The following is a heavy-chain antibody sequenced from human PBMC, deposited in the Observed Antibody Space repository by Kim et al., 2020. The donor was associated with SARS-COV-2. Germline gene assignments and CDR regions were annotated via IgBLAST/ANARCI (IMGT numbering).Heavy chain of an antibody. D-gene: IGHD3-22*01. Sequence: GGSLRLSCAASGFTFSSYAMSWVRQAPGKGLEWVSAISGSGGSTYYADSVKGRFTISRDNSKNTLYLQMNSLRAEDTAVYYCAKRTPHYYGSGGYSRASIDYWGQGTLVTVSS. CDR2: ISGSGGST. CDR1: GFTFSSYA. J-gene: IGHJ4*02. V-gene: IGHV3-23*01. CDR3: AKRTPHYYGSGGYSRASIDY.